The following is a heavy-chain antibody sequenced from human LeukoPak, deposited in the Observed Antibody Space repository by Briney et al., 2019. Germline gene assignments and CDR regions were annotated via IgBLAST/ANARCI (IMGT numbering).Heavy chain of an antibody. CDR2: IRSKAYGGTT. V-gene: IGHV3-49*03. D-gene: IGHD3-22*01. Sequence: GGSLRLSCTASRFTFGDYAMSWFRQAPGKGLEWVGFIRSKAYGGTTEYAASVKGRFTISRDDSKSIAYLQMNSLKTEDTAVYYCSREGYYYDGSGYYTLGFDYWGQGTLVTVSS. J-gene: IGHJ4*02. CDR1: RFTFGDYA. CDR3: SREGYYYDGSGYYTLGFDY.